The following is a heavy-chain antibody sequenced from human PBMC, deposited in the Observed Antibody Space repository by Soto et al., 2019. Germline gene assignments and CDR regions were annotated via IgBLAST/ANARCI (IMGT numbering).Heavy chain of an antibody. D-gene: IGHD2-2*01. CDR2: VNPDDSTT. CDR3: VRRFCSGTTCRFNWFDP. Sequence: PGESLKISCKGSGYSFTSYWIGWVRQMPGKGLEWMGIVNPDDSTTTYSHSFQGQVIISADKSVRSAYLQWSSLKDSDTATYYCVRRFCSGTTCRFNWFDPWGQGTLVTVSS. CDR1: GYSFTSYW. J-gene: IGHJ5*02. V-gene: IGHV5-51*01.